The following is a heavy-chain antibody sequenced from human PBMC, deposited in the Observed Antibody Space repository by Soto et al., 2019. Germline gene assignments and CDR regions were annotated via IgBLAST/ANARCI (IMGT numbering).Heavy chain of an antibody. V-gene: IGHV1-69*01. CDR2: IIPIFGTA. Sequence: QVQLVQSGAEVKKPGSSVKVSCKASGGTFSSYAISWVRQAPGQGLEWMGGIIPIFGTANYAHKFQGRVTITADESTSTAYMELSSLRSEDTAVYYCAHNPYSGYENHYYYYGMDVWGQGTTVTVSS. J-gene: IGHJ6*02. D-gene: IGHD5-12*01. CDR1: GGTFSSYA. CDR3: AHNPYSGYENHYYYYGMDV.